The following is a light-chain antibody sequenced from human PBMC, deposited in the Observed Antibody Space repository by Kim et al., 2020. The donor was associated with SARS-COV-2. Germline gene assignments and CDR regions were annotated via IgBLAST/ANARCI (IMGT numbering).Light chain of an antibody. CDR3: KSRDSSGNLLV. CDR2: GQN. V-gene: IGLV3-19*01. Sequence: SSELTQDPAVSVALGQTVKITCQGDNLRTYYANWYQQKPGQAPVLVMFGQNNRPSGIPDRFSGSSSGNTASLTITGAQAEDEADYYCKSRDSSGNLLVFGGGTQLTVL. J-gene: IGLJ2*01. CDR1: NLRTYY.